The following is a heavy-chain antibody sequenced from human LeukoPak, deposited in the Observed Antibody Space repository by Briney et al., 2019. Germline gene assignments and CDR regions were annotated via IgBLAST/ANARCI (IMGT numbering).Heavy chain of an antibody. J-gene: IGHJ6*02. CDR3: AKGLSITMVRGVLQDYGMDV. V-gene: IGHV3-30*18. CDR2: ISYDGSNK. D-gene: IGHD3-10*01. CDR1: GFTFSSYG. Sequence: GGSLRLSCAASGFTFSSYGMHWVRQAPGKGLEWVAVISYDGSNKYYADSVKGRFTISRDNSKNTLYLQMNSLRAEDTAVYYCAKGLSITMVRGVLQDYGMDVWGQGTTVTVSS.